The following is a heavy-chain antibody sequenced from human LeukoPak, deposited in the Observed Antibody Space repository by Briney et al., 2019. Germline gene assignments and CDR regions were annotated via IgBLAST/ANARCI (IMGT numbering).Heavy chain of an antibody. V-gene: IGHV1-8*01. CDR2: MNPNSGNT. D-gene: IGHD3-22*01. CDR1: GYTFTSYD. Sequence: ASVKVSCKASGYTFTSYDINWVRQATGQGLEWMGWMNPNSGNTGYAQKFQGRVTMTRNTSISTAYMELSSLRSEDTAVYYCARDVARNYYDSSGYYALRYYYYYMDVWGKGTTVTVSS. CDR3: ARDVARNYYDSSGYYALRYYYYYMDV. J-gene: IGHJ6*03.